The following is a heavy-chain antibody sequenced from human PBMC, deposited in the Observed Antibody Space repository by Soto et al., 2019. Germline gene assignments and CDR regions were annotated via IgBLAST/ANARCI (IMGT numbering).Heavy chain of an antibody. CDR3: TKDPGGVAHGWEWYFDY. Sequence: GGSLRLSCAASGFTFSSYAMSWVRQAPGKGLEWVSAISGSGGSTYYADSVKGRFTISRDNSKNTLYLQMNSLRAEDTAVYYCTKDPGGVAHGWEWYFDYWGQGTLVTVSS. J-gene: IGHJ4*02. V-gene: IGHV3-23*01. CDR1: GFTFSSYA. D-gene: IGHD3-16*01. CDR2: ISGSGGST.